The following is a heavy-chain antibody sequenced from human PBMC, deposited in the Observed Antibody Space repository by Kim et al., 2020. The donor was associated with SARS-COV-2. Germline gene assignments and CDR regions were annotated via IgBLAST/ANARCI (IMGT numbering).Heavy chain of an antibody. CDR1: GGSFKIYG. Sequence: SVKVSCKVSGGSFKIYGINWVRLAPGQGLEWMGAIVPLLDSTNYAQKFQGRVTINADDSMATVYMEMRSLRSDDTAVYYCATTRNRNSGSYGMDVWGQGTTVTVS. J-gene: IGHJ6*02. CDR3: ATTRNRNSGSYGMDV. CDR2: IVPLLDST. V-gene: IGHV1-69*13. D-gene: IGHD1-7*01.